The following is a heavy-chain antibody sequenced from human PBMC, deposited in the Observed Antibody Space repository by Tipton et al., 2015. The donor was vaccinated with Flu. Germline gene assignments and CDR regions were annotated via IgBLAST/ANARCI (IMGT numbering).Heavy chain of an antibody. CDR3: ARLSFYDVDLKNFYFED. CDR1: GGSVNSYF. CDR2: VSYSGNT. Sequence: GLVKPSETLSLTCTVSGGSVNSYFWSWIRQPPGKGLEWIGGVSYSGNTYSNPSLKSRVVISVDTSKNQLSLELTSVTAADTAIYYCARLSFYDVDLKNFYFEDWGQGTLVTVSS. J-gene: IGHJ4*02. V-gene: IGHV4-59*05. D-gene: IGHD3-10*02.